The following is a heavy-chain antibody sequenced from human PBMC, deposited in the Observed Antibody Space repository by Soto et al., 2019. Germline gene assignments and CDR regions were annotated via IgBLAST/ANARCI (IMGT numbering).Heavy chain of an antibody. CDR2: IYYSGST. Sequence: SETLSLTCSVSGGSINSGDYYWSWIRQSPGKGLEWIGYIYYSGSTYYNPSLKSRSTISIDTSKNQFFLDVDSVTAADTAVYYCARLYTGFEAFDYWGQGTLVTVSS. V-gene: IGHV4-30-4*01. CDR1: GGSINSGDYY. D-gene: IGHD5-12*01. J-gene: IGHJ4*02. CDR3: ARLYTGFEAFDY.